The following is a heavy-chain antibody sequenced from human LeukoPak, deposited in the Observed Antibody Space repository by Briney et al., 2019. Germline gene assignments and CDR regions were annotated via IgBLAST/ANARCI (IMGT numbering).Heavy chain of an antibody. CDR1: RFTFGDYP. J-gene: IGHJ3*01. CDR2: IKTKPFGGTS. Sequence: GGSLRLSCTSARFTFGDYPLSWVRQAPGRGLEWITFIKTKPFGGTSEYAASVKCRFTFSRDDSKNIAYLQMNSLNTEDTAVYYCARHQSPYLDAFDLWGQGTMVTVAS. D-gene: IGHD2-2*01. CDR3: ARHQSPYLDAFDL. V-gene: IGHV3-49*04.